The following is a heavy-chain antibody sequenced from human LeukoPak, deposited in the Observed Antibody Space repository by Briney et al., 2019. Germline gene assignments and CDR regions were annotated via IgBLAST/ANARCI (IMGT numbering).Heavy chain of an antibody. D-gene: IGHD3-16*01. J-gene: IGHJ4*02. Sequence: MPSETLSLTCTVSGGSISSSSYYWVWIRQPPGKGLEWIGSIYYSGSTYYNPSLKSRVTISVDTSKNQFSLKLSSVTAADTAVYYCARDPSYDYVWGSQTPVEWGQGTLVTVSS. CDR1: GGSISSSSYY. CDR3: ARDPSYDYVWGSQTPVE. CDR2: IYYSGST. V-gene: IGHV4-39*07.